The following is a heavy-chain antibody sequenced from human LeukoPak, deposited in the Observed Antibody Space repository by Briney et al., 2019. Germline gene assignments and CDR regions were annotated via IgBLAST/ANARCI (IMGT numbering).Heavy chain of an antibody. CDR2: IWYDGSNK. CDR1: GFTFSSYG. D-gene: IGHD2-21*02. J-gene: IGHJ5*02. CDR3: ARDGVAYCGGDCYRDNWFDP. Sequence: PGGSLRLSCAASGFTFSSYGMLWVRQAPGKGLEWVAVIWYDGSNKYYADSVKGRFTISRDNSKNTLYLQMNSLRAEDTAVYYCARDGVAYCGGDCYRDNWFDPWGQGTLVTVSS. V-gene: IGHV3-33*01.